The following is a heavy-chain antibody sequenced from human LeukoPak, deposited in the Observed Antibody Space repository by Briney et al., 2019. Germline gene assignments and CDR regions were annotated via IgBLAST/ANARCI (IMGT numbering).Heavy chain of an antibody. CDR2: IRYDGGNK. D-gene: IGHD2-21*01. Sequence: GGSLRLSCVASGFTFSSYGMHWVRQAPGKGLEWVAFIRYDGGNKYYADSVKGRFTISRDNSKNTLYLQMNSLRAEDTAVYYCATSCGGDCYSPDYWGQGTLVTVSS. V-gene: IGHV3-30*02. CDR1: GFTFSSYG. J-gene: IGHJ4*02. CDR3: ATSCGGDCYSPDY.